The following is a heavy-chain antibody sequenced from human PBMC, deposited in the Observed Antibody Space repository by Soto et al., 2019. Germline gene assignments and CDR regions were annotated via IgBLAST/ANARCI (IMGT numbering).Heavy chain of an antibody. D-gene: IGHD2-2*01. V-gene: IGHV1-46*01. CDR1: GYTFTSYY. Sequence: QVQLVQSGAEVKKPGASVKVSCKASGYTFTSYYMHWVRQAPGQGLEWLGIINPSGGSTSYAQKFQSRVTRTRDTSTGTVYMELSSLRSEDTAGYYCARDGGVPAAHYGMDVWGRGTTVTVSS. J-gene: IGHJ6*02. CDR2: INPSGGST. CDR3: ARDGGVPAAHYGMDV.